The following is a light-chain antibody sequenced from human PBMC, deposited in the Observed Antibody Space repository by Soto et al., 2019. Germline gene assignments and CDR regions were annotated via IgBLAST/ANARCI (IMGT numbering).Light chain of an antibody. Sequence: QSSPSLPRSGSGCPGQSVTISCTGTRSAVGGYNDVSSYQQHPDKARKLVSYYVSRRPAGVPERFAGSKSGNTASLTIFGLQAEDEAEYYCFAYAGSYGVCVTGTKSPS. CDR3: FAYAGSYGV. V-gene: IGLV2-11*01. J-gene: IGLJ1*01. CDR2: YVS. CDR1: RSAVGGYND.